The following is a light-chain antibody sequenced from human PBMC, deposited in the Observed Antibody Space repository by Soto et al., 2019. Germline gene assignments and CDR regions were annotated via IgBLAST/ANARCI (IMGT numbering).Light chain of an antibody. J-gene: IGLJ1*01. Sequence: QSVLTRPASVSGSPGQSITISCTGTSSDVGGYNYVSWYQQHPGKAPNLMIYDVSNRPSGVSNRFSGSKSGNTASLTISGLQAEDEADYYCSSYTSSSTLNVFGTGTKVTVL. V-gene: IGLV2-14*01. CDR2: DVS. CDR1: SSDVGGYNY. CDR3: SSYTSSSTLNV.